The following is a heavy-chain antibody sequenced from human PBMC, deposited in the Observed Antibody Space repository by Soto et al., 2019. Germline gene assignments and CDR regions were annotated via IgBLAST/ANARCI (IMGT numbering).Heavy chain of an antibody. J-gene: IGHJ6*02. CDR2: ISGGARST. CDR1: GFNFSDYA. V-gene: IGHV3-23*01. CDR3: AKIKPRQLARFYYYAMDV. D-gene: IGHD6-25*01. Sequence: EVQLLESGGGLIQPGGSLRISCEASGFNFSDYAMNWVRQAPGKGLEWVSGISGGARSTYYADSVKGRFTISRDNSKNTLYLHMNSLLADDTALYFCAKIKPRQLARFYYYAMDVWGQGTAVTVSS.